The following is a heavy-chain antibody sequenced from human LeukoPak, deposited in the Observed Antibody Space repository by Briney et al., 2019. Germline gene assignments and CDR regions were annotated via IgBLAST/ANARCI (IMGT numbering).Heavy chain of an antibody. CDR3: AKDYYKLAVAAAGTVDY. J-gene: IGHJ4*02. CDR1: GFTFSSYA. V-gene: IGHV3-23*01. CDR2: ISGSGGST. Sequence: GGSLRLSCAASGFTFSSYAMSWVRQAPGKGLEWVSAISGSGGSTYYADSVKGRFTISRDNSKNTLYQQMNSLRAEDTAVYYCAKDYYKLAVAAAGTVDYWGQGTLVTVSS. D-gene: IGHD6-13*01.